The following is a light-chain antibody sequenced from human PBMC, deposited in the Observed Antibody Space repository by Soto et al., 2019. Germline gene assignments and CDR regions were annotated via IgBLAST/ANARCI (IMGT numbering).Light chain of an antibody. V-gene: IGKV3-20*01. CDR2: GAS. CDR1: QSVSSSY. J-gene: IGKJ3*01. CDR3: QQYGSSPPIT. Sequence: EIVLTQSPGTLSLSPGERATLSCRASQSVSSSYLAWYQQKPGQAPRLLIYGASNRATGIPDRFSGSGSGTDFTLTLSRLEPEDFAVYYCQQYGSSPPITFGPGTKVDIK.